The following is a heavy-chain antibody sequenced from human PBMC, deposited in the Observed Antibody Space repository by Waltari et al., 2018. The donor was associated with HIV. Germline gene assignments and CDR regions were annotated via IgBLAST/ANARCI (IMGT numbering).Heavy chain of an antibody. V-gene: IGHV4-39*01. J-gene: IGHJ4*02. Sequence: WIGSIYYSGSTYYNPSLKSRVTISVDTSKNQFSLKLSSVTAADTAVYYCARLRQRGFGELFSVDYWGQGTLVTVSS. D-gene: IGHD3-10*01. CDR3: ARLRQRGFGELFSVDY. CDR2: IYYSGST.